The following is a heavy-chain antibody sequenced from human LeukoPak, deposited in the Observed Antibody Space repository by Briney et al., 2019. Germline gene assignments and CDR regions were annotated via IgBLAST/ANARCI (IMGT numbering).Heavy chain of an antibody. CDR3: AKDYYDSSGYYMGVVGY. J-gene: IGHJ4*02. CDR1: GFTFSDYN. Sequence: AGGSLGLSCAASGFTFSDYNMNWVRQVPGKGLESVSYMSRSGDIIYYADSVKGRFTISRDNAKNSLYLQMNSLRAEDTAVYYCAKDYYDSSGYYMGVVGYWGQGTLVTVSS. D-gene: IGHD3-22*01. CDR2: MSRSGDII. V-gene: IGHV3-48*01.